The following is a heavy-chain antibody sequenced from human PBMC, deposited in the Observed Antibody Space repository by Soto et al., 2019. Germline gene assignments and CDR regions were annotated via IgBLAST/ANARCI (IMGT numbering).Heavy chain of an antibody. CDR2: IRSKANSYAT. J-gene: IGHJ6*02. CDR3: QYQLLTYYYGMDV. CDR1: GFTFSGSA. V-gene: IGHV3-73*01. D-gene: IGHD2-2*01. Sequence: PGGSLRLSCAASGFTFSGSAMHWVRQASGKGLEWVGRIRSKANSYATEYAASVKGRFTISRDDSKNTAYLQMNSLKTEDTAVYYCQYQLLTYYYGMDVWGQGTTVTVSS.